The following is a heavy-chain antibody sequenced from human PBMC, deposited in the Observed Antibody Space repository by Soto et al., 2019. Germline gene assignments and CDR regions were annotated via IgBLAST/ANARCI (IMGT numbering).Heavy chain of an antibody. D-gene: IGHD6-19*01. J-gene: IGHJ6*02. Sequence: SVKVSCKASGGTFSSYAISWVRQAPGQGLEWMGGIIPIFGTANYAQKFQGRVTITADESTSTAYMELSSPRSEDTAVYYCARAGGEDAVAGDLYYYYGMDVWGQGTTVTVS. V-gene: IGHV1-69*13. CDR2: IIPIFGTA. CDR3: ARAGGEDAVAGDLYYYYGMDV. CDR1: GGTFSSYA.